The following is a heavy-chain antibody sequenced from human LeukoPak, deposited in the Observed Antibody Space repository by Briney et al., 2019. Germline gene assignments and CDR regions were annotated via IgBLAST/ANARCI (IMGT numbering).Heavy chain of an antibody. CDR2: ISSSSSYI. Sequence: PGGSLRLSCAASGFTFSSYSMNWVCQAPGKGPEWVSSISSSSSYIYYADSVKGRFTISRDNAKNSLYLQMNSLRAEDTAVYYCARDRDDYPYYWGQGTLVTVSS. CDR1: GFTFSSYS. CDR3: ARDRDDYPYY. V-gene: IGHV3-21*01. D-gene: IGHD4-11*01. J-gene: IGHJ4*02.